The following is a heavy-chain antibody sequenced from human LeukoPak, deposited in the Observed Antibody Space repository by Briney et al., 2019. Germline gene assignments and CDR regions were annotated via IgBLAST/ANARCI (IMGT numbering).Heavy chain of an antibody. J-gene: IGHJ4*02. V-gene: IGHV4-59*01. CDR3: ASSHTYQPYYFDY. CDR1: GGSTSSYY. CDR2: IHYSGST. Sequence: KPSETLSLTCAVSGGSTSSYYRSWIRQPPGKGLEWIGYIHYSGSTNYNLSLKSRVTISVDTSKNQFSLKLSSVTAADTAVYYCASSHTYQPYYFDYWGQGTLVTVSS. D-gene: IGHD3-16*01.